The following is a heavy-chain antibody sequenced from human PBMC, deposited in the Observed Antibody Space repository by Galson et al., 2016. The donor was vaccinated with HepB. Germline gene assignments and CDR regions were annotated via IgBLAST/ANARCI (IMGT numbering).Heavy chain of an antibody. CDR2: IYWDDEK. V-gene: IGHV2-5*02. CDR1: GFSLSGSEVG. J-gene: IGHJ4*02. CDR3: AHKSFKSSLFGY. Sequence: PALVKPTQTLTVTCSFSGFSLSGSEVGVGWIRQPPGKALEWLALIYWDDEKRYSPSLKTRPAITKDTSRNQVVLTLNNVDPVDTATYYCAHKSFKSSLFGYWGQGLLVTVSS.